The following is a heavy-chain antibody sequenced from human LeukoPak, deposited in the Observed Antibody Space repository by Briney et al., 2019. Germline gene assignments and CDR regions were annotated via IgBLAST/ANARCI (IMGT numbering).Heavy chain of an antibody. J-gene: IGHJ4*02. CDR1: GFTFSSYA. CDR3: AKVSGYCSGGSCFNY. Sequence: GGSLRLFCAASGFTFSSYAMSWVRQAPGKGLEWVSAISGSGGSTYYADSVKGRFTISRDNSKNTLYLQMNSLRAEDTAVYYCAKVSGYCSGGSCFNYWGQGTLVTVSS. CDR2: ISGSGGST. V-gene: IGHV3-23*01. D-gene: IGHD2-15*01.